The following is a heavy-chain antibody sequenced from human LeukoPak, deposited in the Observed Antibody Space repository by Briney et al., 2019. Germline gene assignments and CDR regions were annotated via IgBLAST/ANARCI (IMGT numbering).Heavy chain of an antibody. J-gene: IGHJ4*02. CDR1: GGSISSGSYY. CDR2: IYTSGTT. D-gene: IGHD3-10*01. CDR3: ARAIWFGEGHDY. Sequence: SETLSLTCTVSGGSISSGSYYWSWIRQPAGKGLEWIGRIYTSGTTNYNPSLKSRVTISLDTSKNHFSLKLSSVTAADTAVYYCARAIWFGEGHDYWGQGTLVTVSS. V-gene: IGHV4-61*02.